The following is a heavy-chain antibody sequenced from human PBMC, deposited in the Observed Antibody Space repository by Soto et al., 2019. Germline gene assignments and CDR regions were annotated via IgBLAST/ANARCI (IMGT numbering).Heavy chain of an antibody. CDR1: GFTFSSYA. CDR3: ARDLGVLDTAMVMNGYGMDV. D-gene: IGHD5-18*01. J-gene: IGHJ6*02. V-gene: IGHV3-30-3*01. Sequence: GGSLRLSCAASGFTFSSYAMHWVRQAPGKGLEWVAVISYDGSNKYYADSVKGRFTISRDNSKNTLYLQMNSLRAEDTAVYYCARDLGVLDTAMVMNGYGMDVWGQGTTVTVSS. CDR2: ISYDGSNK.